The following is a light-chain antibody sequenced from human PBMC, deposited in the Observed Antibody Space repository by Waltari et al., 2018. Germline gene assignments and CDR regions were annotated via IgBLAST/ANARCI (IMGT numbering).Light chain of an antibody. V-gene: IGLV3-27*01. CDR1: VLAKQL. Sequence: SYELTQPSSVSVSPGQTARITCSGDVLAKQLTRWIQHKPGQAPVLLIFKNTARPSGIPERSAGSKAGTTVTLTISGAQVEDEADYDCYSTTGTNLRVFGGGTKLTVL. CDR3: YSTTGTNLRV. CDR2: KNT. J-gene: IGLJ3*02.